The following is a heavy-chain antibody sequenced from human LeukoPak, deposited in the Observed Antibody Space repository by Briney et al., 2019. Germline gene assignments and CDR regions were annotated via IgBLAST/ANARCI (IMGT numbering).Heavy chain of an antibody. J-gene: IGHJ4*02. CDR1: GYTFTGYY. CDR3: ARGKRPPQEPGYDSSGYYFFDY. Sequence: ASVKVSCKASGYTFTGYYMHWVRQAPGQGLEWMGRINPNSGGTNYAQKFQGRVTMTRDTSISTAYMELSRLRSDDTAVYYCARGKRPPQEPGYDSSGYYFFDYWGQGTLVTVSS. CDR2: INPNSGGT. V-gene: IGHV1-2*06. D-gene: IGHD3-22*01.